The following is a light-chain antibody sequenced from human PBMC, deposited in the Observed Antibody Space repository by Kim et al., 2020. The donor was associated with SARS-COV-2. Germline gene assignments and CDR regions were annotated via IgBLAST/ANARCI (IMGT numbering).Light chain of an antibody. J-gene: IGLJ3*02. CDR3: QTWDTGVRL. V-gene: IGLV4-69*01. Sequence: QLVLTQSPSASASLGASVKLTCTLSSGHSSYAIAWHQQQPEKGPRFLMKLDSDGSHNKGDGIPDRFSGSSSGAERYLTISSLQSEDEADYYCQTWDTGVRLFGGGTQLT. CDR1: SGHSSYA. CDR2: LDSDGSH.